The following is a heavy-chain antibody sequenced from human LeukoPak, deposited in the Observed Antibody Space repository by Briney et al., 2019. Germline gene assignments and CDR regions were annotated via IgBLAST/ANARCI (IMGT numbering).Heavy chain of an antibody. CDR2: ISHSGSS. D-gene: IGHD3-22*01. CDR3: ARDGYYYDGSFEY. CDR1: GYSISSGYF. V-gene: IGHV4-38-2*02. Sequence: SETLSLTCAVSGYSISSGYFWAWIRQPPGKGLEWIGSISHSGSSYSKPSLKSRVIISVDASNNQFSLKLTSVTAADTATYYCARDGYYYDGSFEYWGQGIRVAVSS. J-gene: IGHJ4*02.